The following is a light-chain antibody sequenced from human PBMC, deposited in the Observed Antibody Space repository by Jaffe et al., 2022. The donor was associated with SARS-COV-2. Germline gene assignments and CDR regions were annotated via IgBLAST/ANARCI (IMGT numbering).Light chain of an antibody. CDR3: QQTYSTPWT. V-gene: IGKV1-39*01. J-gene: IGKJ1*01. CDR2: AAS. CDR1: QSISNS. Sequence: DIQMTQSPSSLSASVGDRVTITCRASQSISNSLNWFQQKPGKAPKFLIYAASSLQSGVPSRFSGSGSGTDFTLTVSSLQPEDFATYYCQQTYSTPWTFGQGTKVDIK.